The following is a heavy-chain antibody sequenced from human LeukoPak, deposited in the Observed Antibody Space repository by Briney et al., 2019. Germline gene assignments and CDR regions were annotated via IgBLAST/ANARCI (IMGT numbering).Heavy chain of an antibody. V-gene: IGHV3-21*01. J-gene: IGHJ3*02. Sequence: PGGSLRLSCAASGFTFSSYSMNWVRQAPGKGLEWVSSISSSSSYIYYADSVKGRFTISRDNAKNSLYLQMNSLRAEDTAVYYCARDPPYSIAAAGSEAFDIWGQGTMVTVSS. CDR3: ARDPPYSIAAAGSEAFDI. D-gene: IGHD6-13*01. CDR2: ISSSSSYI. CDR1: GFTFSSYS.